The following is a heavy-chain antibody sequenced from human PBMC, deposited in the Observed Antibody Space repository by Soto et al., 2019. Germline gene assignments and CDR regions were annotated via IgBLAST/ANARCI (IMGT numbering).Heavy chain of an antibody. CDR1: GGSISSYY. V-gene: IGHV4-59*01. D-gene: IGHD5-12*01. J-gene: IGHJ4*02. CDR2: IYFSGST. CDR3: ARSDSGYDEFDY. Sequence: SETXSLTCTVSGGSISSYYWSWIRQPPGKGLEWIGFIYFSGSTNYNPSLKSRVTISVDTSKHQFSLKLNSVTAADTAVYYCARSDSGYDEFDYWGQGTLVTVSS.